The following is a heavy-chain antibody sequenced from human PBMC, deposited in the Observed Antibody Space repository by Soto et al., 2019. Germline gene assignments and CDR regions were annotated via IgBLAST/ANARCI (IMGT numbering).Heavy chain of an antibody. J-gene: IGHJ4*02. V-gene: IGHV3-23*01. CDR2: ISARGTVA. CDR1: GFTSSSQA. D-gene: IGHD3-3*01. Sequence: GGSPIRSWADAGFTSSSQAMSWVWQALEKGLEWVSAISARGTVAYYADSVKGGLGISRDNYKNTMKLQLQRLRVQATAVFYCAKAHDFWSEYYFVEWGQGHLGTVST. CDR3: AKAHDFWSEYYFVE.